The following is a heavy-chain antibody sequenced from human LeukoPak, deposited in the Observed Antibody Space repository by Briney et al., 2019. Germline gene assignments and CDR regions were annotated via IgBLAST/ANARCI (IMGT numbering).Heavy chain of an antibody. D-gene: IGHD1-26*01. J-gene: IGHJ4*02. CDR2: INFDGSST. V-gene: IGHV3-74*01. CDR3: ARVIVGATGSDY. CDR1: GFTFNSYW. Sequence: PGGSLRLSCAASGFTFNSYWMHWVRQSPGKGLVWVSRINFDGSSTNYADSVKGRFSISRDNAKNTLYLQMNSLRAEDTAVYYCARVIVGATGSDYWGQGTLVTVSS.